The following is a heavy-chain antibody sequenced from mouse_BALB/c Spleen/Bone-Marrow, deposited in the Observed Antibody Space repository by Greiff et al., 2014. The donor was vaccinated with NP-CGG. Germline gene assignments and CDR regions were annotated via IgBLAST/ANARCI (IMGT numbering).Heavy chain of an antibody. CDR1: GYTFTSYW. Sequence: QVQLQQPGAELVRPGASVNLSCKASGYTFTSYWMNWVMQRPEQGLEWIGRIDPYDSEAHYNQKFKDKAILTVDKSSSTAYMQPIRQTTGDTAVYYGARSGSNFGRFFGVWGAGTTVTVSS. V-gene: IGHV1-74*01. D-gene: IGHD2-5*01. J-gene: IGHJ1*01. CDR3: ARSGSNFGRFFGV. CDR2: IDPYDSEA.